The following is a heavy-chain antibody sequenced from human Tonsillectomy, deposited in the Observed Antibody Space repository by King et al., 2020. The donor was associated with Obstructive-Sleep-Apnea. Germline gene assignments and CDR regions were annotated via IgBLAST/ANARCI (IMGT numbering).Heavy chain of an antibody. D-gene: IGHD5-24*01. CDR1: GGSIATYY. J-gene: IGHJ4*02. V-gene: IGHV4-59*08. CDR2: IYSSGNT. Sequence: QLQESGPGLVKPSETLSLNCTVSGGSIATYYWSWIRQSQGKGLEWIGYIYSSGNTRYNPSLESRVTISADTSQSQFSLTLRSVTASDTARYYFARHFRASGEGYNFFDSWGQGTLVTVSA. CDR3: ARHFRASGEGYNFFDS.